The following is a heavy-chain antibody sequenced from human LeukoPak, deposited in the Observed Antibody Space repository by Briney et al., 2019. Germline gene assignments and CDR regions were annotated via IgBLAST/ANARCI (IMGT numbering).Heavy chain of an antibody. J-gene: IGHJ4*02. CDR2: IWYDGSNK. CDR3: ARRSPGPYYFDY. D-gene: IGHD3-10*01. V-gene: IGHV3-33*01. Sequence: PGGSLRLSCAASGFTFSSYGMHWVRQAPGKGLEWVAVIWYDGSNKYYADPVKGRFTISRDNSKNTLYLQMNSLRAEDTAVYYCARRSPGPYYFDYWGQGTLVTVSS. CDR1: GFTFSSYG.